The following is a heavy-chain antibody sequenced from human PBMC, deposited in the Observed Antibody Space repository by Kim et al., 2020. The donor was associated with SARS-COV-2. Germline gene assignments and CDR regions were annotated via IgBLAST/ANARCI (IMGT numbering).Heavy chain of an antibody. V-gene: IGHV3-64*01. D-gene: IGHD3-3*01. Sequence: GGSLRLSCAASGFTFSTYAMHWVRQAPGKGLEYVSAISGNGGSTYYANSVKGRFTISRDNSKNTLYLQMGSLRAEDMAVYYCARGLSLRFPCGMDVWGQGTTVTVSS. CDR3: ARGLSLRFPCGMDV. CDR1: GFTFSTYA. J-gene: IGHJ6*02. CDR2: ISGNGGST.